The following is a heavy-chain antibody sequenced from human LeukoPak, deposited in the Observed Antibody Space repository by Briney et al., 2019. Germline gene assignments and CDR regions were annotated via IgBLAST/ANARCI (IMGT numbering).Heavy chain of an antibody. CDR2: IHYSGRA. CDR1: GDSISGSY. J-gene: IGHJ6*02. D-gene: IGHD3-16*01. V-gene: IGHV4-59*01. Sequence: SETLSLTCTVSGDSISGSYWTWVRQPPGQGLEWIGQIHYSGRADYNPSLKRRITISVDTSKNQMSLTLTSVTAADAAIYYCVKFGVDYDMGVWGQGTTVTVSS. CDR3: VKFGVDYDMGV.